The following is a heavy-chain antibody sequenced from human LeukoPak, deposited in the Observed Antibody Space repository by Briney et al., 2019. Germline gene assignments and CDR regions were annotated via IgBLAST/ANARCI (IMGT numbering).Heavy chain of an antibody. D-gene: IGHD3-3*01. CDR2: ISSSSSYI. CDR1: GFTFSSYS. Sequence: GGSLRLSCAASGFTFSSYSMNWVRQAPGKGLEWVSSISSSSSYIYYADSVKGRFTISRDNAKNSLYLQMNSLRAEDTAVYYCAGDGAYDFRSAHSGNWFDRWGQGTLVTVSS. CDR3: AGDGAYDFRSAHSGNWFDR. V-gene: IGHV3-21*01. J-gene: IGHJ5*02.